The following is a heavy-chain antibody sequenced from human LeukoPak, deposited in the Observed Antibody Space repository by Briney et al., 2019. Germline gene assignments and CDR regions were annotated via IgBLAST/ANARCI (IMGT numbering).Heavy chain of an antibody. CDR2: ISYDGSNK. D-gene: IGHD6-13*01. Sequence: GGSLRLSCAASGFTFISYAIHWVRQAPGKGLEWVAVISYDGSNKCYADSVKGRFTISRDNSKNTLYLQMNSLRAEDTAVYYCANDRAGIAAAGNSWGQGTLVTVSS. J-gene: IGHJ5*02. CDR3: ANDRAGIAAAGNS. CDR1: GFTFISYA. V-gene: IGHV3-30*18.